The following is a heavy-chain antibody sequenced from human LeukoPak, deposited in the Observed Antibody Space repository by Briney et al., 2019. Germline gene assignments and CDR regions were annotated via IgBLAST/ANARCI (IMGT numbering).Heavy chain of an antibody. CDR3: AREASGWFQYYYYYYMDV. Sequence: GGSLRLSCAASGFTFSSYWMHWVRRAPGKGLVWVSRINSDGSTTSYADSVKGRFTISRDNAKNSLYLQMNSLRAEDTALYYCAREASGWFQYYYYYYMDVWGKGTTVTVSS. V-gene: IGHV3-74*01. J-gene: IGHJ6*03. D-gene: IGHD6-19*01. CDR1: GFTFSSYW. CDR2: INSDGSTT.